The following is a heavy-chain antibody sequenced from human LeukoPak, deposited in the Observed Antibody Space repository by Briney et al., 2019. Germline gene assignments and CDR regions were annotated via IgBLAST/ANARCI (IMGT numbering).Heavy chain of an antibody. CDR3: SRSQFDY. Sequence: GGSLRLSCATSGFPFSSYWTLWVRQAPGKGLEWVSRINGDGTTTTYADSVKGRFTISRDNTENILYLQMDSLRAEDTAIYYCSRSQFDYWGQGVLVTVSS. CDR2: INGDGTTT. CDR1: GFPFSSYW. J-gene: IGHJ4*02. V-gene: IGHV3-74*01.